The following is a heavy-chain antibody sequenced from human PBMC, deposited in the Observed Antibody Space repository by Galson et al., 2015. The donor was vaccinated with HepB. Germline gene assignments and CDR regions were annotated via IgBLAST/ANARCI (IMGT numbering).Heavy chain of an antibody. J-gene: IGHJ3*02. CDR3: ARDLPYDILTGTADAFDI. CDR2: ISYDGSNK. V-gene: IGHV3-30*04. CDR1: GFTFSSYA. Sequence: SLRLSCAASGFTFSSYAMHWVRQAPGKGLEWVAVISYDGSNKYYADSVKGRFTISRDNSKNTLYLQMNSLRAEDTAVYYCARDLPYDILTGTADAFDIWGQGTMVTVSS. D-gene: IGHD3-9*01.